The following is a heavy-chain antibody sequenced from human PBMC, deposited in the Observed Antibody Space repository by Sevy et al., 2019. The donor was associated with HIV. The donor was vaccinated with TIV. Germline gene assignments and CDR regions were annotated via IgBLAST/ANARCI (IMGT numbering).Heavy chain of an antibody. CDR3: ARRAVHGEGRSFDI. CDR1: GDSLTVGSYY. CDR2: IFYTGIV. V-gene: IGHV4-39*01. J-gene: IGHJ3*02. Sequence: SETLSLTCAVSGDSLTVGSYYWGWIRQPPGEGLEWIGNIFYTGIVAYNPSPRSRVTITVDTSKNQFSLELKSITAADTAAYFCARRAVHGEGRSFDIWGPGTTVTVSS. D-gene: IGHD1-1*01.